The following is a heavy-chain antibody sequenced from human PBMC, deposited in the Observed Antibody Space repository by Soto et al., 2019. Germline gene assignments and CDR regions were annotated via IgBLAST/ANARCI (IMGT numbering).Heavy chain of an antibody. V-gene: IGHV1-46*01. CDR2: ISPSDGST. CDR3: ARDPPPRAASGISYYFDY. CDR1: GYTFINYY. J-gene: IGHJ4*02. Sequence: GASVKVSCKASGYTFINYYMYWVRQAPGQGLEWMGIISPSDGSTTYAQKFQGRVTMTSDTSTSTVYMELSSLRFEDTAVYYCARDPPPRAASGISYYFDYWGQGALVTVSS. D-gene: IGHD6-13*01.